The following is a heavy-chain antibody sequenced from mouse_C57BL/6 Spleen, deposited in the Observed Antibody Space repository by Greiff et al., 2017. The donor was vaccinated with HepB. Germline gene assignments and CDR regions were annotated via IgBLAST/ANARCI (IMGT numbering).Heavy chain of an antibody. CDR2: IHPNSGST. Sequence: QVQLQQSGAELVKPGASVKLSCKASGYTFTSYWMHWVKQRPGQGLEWIGMIHPNSGSTNYNEKFKSKATLTVDKSSSTAYMQLSSLTSEDSAVYYCAREGLLPGDYWGQGTSVTVSS. J-gene: IGHJ4*01. D-gene: IGHD1-1*01. CDR1: GYTFTSYW. V-gene: IGHV1-64*01. CDR3: AREGLLPGDY.